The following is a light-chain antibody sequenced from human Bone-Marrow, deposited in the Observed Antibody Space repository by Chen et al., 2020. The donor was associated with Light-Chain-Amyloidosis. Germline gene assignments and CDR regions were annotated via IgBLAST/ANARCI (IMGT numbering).Light chain of an antibody. V-gene: IGLV3-25*03. J-gene: IGLJ2*01. CDR3: QSADSSGTYEVI. CDR2: RDT. CDR1: DLPTKS. Sequence: SYELTQPPSVSVSPGQTARITCSGDDLPTKSAYWYPQKPGQAPVLVIHRDTERPSGISERFSGSSSGTTATLTISGVQAEDEADYHCQSADSSGTYEVIFGGGTKLTVL.